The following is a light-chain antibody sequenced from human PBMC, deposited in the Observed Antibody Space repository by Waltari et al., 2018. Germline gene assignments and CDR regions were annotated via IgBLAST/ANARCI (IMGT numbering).Light chain of an antibody. Sequence: IVMTQSPATLSVSPGERATLSCRASQSISSNLAWYQKRPGQAPRLLIYGASNRATGIPARFSGSGSGTEFTLTISSLQSEDLAVYYCQQYNNWPPVFTFGPGTKVDIK. CDR1: QSISSN. CDR2: GAS. CDR3: QQYNNWPPVFT. V-gene: IGKV3-15*01. J-gene: IGKJ3*01.